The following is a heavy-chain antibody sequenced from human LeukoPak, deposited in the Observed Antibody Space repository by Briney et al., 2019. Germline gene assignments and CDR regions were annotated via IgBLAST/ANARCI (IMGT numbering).Heavy chain of an antibody. J-gene: IGHJ2*01. CDR3: ARVSSSWYQDWYFDL. Sequence: SETLSLTCTVSGGSISSYYWSWIRQPAGKGLEWIGRIDTSGNTNYKPSLKSRVTMSVDTSKNQFSLKLNSVTAADTAVYYCARVSSSWYQDWYFDLWGRGTLVTVSS. D-gene: IGHD6-13*01. CDR2: IDTSGNT. V-gene: IGHV4-4*07. CDR1: GGSISSYY.